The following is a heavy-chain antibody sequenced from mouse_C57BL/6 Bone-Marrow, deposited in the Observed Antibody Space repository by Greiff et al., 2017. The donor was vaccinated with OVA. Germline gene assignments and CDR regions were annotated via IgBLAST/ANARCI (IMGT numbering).Heavy chain of an antibody. V-gene: IGHV1-72*01. D-gene: IGHD1-1*01. CDR1: GYTFTSYW. CDR3: ARCYYYGSKDY. J-gene: IGHJ2*01. CDR2: IDPNSGGT. Sequence: QVQLKQPGAELVKPGASVKLSCKASGYTFTSYWMHWVKQRPGRGLEWIGRIDPNSGGTKYNEKFKSKATLTVDKPSSTAYMQLSSLTSEDSAFYYCARCYYYGSKDYWGQGTTLTVSS.